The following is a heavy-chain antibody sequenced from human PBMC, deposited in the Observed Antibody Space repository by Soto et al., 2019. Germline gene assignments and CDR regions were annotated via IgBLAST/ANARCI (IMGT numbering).Heavy chain of an antibody. CDR2: FDPEDGET. CDR1: GYILTELS. J-gene: IGHJ5*01. CDR3: ATCSGGSCYLSSPGWFDS. D-gene: IGHD2-15*01. V-gene: IGHV1-24*01. Sequence: ASVKVSCKVSGYILTELSMHWVRQAPGKGLEWMGGFDPEDGETIYAQKFQGRVTMTEDTSTDTAYMELSSLRSEDTAVYYCATCSGGSCYLSSPGWFDSWGQGTLVTVAS.